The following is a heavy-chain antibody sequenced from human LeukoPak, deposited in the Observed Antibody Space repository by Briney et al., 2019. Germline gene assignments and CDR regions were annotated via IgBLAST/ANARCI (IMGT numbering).Heavy chain of an antibody. J-gene: IGHJ4*02. V-gene: IGHV4-61*02. CDR1: GGSISSGSYY. CDR2: IYTSGST. D-gene: IGHD1-26*01. Sequence: SETLSLTCTVSGGSISSGSYYWSWIRQPAGKGLEWIGRIYTSGSTNYNPSLKSRVTISVDTSKNHFSLKLSSVTAADTAVYYCARGAGSQGGDYWGQGTLVTVSS. CDR3: ARGAGSQGGDY.